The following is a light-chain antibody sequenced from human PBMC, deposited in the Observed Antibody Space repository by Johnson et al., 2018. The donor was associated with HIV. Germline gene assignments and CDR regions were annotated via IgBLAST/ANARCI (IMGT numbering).Light chain of an antibody. CDR2: DNN. CDR3: GTWDSSLSAPYI. V-gene: IGLV1-51*01. Sequence: QSVLTQPPSVSAALGQKVTVSCAGSSSNIGNNYVSWYQQLPRTAPKLLIYDNNKRPSGIPDRFSGSKSGTSATLGITGLQPVDEADYYCGTWDSSLSAPYIFGTGTKVTVL. CDR1: SSNIGNNY. J-gene: IGLJ1*01.